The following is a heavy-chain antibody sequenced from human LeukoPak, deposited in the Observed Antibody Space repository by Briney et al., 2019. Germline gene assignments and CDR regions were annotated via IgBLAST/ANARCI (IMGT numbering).Heavy chain of an antibody. Sequence: GGSLRLSCVGSGFTFSTYWMSWVRQAPGKGLEWVAVISYDGSNKYYADSVKGRFTISRDNSKNTLYLQMNSLRVEDTAVYYCARGRLGGRSGNEYWGQGTLVTVSS. CDR1: GFTFSTYW. V-gene: IGHV3-30*03. CDR2: ISYDGSNK. D-gene: IGHD2-15*01. CDR3: ARGRLGGRSGNEY. J-gene: IGHJ4*02.